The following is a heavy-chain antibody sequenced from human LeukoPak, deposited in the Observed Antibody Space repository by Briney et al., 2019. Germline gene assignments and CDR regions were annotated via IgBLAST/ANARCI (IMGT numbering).Heavy chain of an antibody. J-gene: IGHJ5*01. CDR1: GDSMSSNY. V-gene: IGHV4-4*07. Sequence: SETLSLTCTVSGDSMSSNYWTWIRQPAGEGLEWIGRISTSGSTYYNSALPSRVTMSIDTSKNQFSLRLSSVTAADTAMYYCARGGNWF. CDR2: ISTSGST. CDR3: ARGGNWF.